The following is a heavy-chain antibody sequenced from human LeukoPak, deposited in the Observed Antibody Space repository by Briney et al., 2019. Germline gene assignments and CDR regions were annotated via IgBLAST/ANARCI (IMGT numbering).Heavy chain of an antibody. D-gene: IGHD3-10*01. V-gene: IGHV3-48*02. CDR1: GFTFSIHG. Sequence: GGSLRLSCAASGFTFSIHGMNWVRQAPGKGLEWVSYIINSGGTVYYTDSVQGRFTVSRDNARNSLFLQMNSLRDEDTAVYYCARVGRGVYGMDVWGQGTTVTVSS. CDR2: IINSGGTV. CDR3: ARVGRGVYGMDV. J-gene: IGHJ6*02.